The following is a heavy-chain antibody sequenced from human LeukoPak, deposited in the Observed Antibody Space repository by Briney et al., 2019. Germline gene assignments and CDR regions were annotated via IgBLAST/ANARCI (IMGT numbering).Heavy chain of an antibody. J-gene: IGHJ4*02. CDR3: ERDVGYGSSWYVWERFDY. Sequence: ASVKVSCKLSGYTLTELSMHWVRQAPGKGLEWMGGFDPEDGQTIYAQKFQGRVTMTSDTSISTDYMELSRLRSDDTAVYDGERDVGYGSSWYVWERFDYWGQGTLVTVSS. V-gene: IGHV1-24*01. CDR2: FDPEDGQT. CDR1: GYTLTELS. D-gene: IGHD6-13*01.